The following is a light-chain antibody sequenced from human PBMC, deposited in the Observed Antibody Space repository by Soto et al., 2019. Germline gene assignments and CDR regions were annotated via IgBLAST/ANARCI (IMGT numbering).Light chain of an antibody. Sequence: EIVMTQSPATLSVSPGERATLSCRASQSVSSNLAWYQQKPGQAPRLLIYGASTRATGIPARFSGSWSGTEFTLTISSLQSEDFAVYYCQQYYNWPPYTCGQGTKLEIK. CDR3: QQYYNWPPYT. J-gene: IGKJ2*01. CDR1: QSVSSN. CDR2: GAS. V-gene: IGKV3-15*01.